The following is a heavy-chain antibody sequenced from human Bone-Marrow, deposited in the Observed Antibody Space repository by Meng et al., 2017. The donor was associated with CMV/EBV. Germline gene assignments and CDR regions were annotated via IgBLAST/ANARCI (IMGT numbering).Heavy chain of an antibody. CDR1: GGSFSGYY. D-gene: IGHD3-22*01. Sequence: ETLSLTCAVYGGSFSGYYWSWIRQPPGKGLEWVANIKQDGSEKYYVDSVKGRFTSSRDNAKNSLYLQMNSLRAEDTAVYYCATGGSYYDSSGYWGYWGQGTLVTVSS. V-gene: IGHV3-7*01. CDR2: IKQDGSEK. J-gene: IGHJ4*02. CDR3: ATGGSYYDSSGYWGY.